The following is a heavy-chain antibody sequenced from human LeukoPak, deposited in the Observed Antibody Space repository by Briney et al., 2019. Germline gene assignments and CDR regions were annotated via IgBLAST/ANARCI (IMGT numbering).Heavy chain of an antibody. J-gene: IGHJ4*02. CDR1: GFTFSNDA. V-gene: IGHV3-30*18. CDR3: AKDRDGTTFDN. CDR2: ISYDGSNK. Sequence: GGCLSLSCAPSGFTFSNDAMHWDRQAPGKGLEWVAVISYDGSNKYYADSVKGRFTVSRDNSKNTVYLQMNSLRAEDTAVYYCAKDRDGTTFDNCEQARLVSVSS. D-gene: IGHD1-7*01.